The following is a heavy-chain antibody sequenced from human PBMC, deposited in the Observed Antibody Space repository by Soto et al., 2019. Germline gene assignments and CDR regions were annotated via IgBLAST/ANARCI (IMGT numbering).Heavy chain of an antibody. CDR2: IYYSGST. CDR3: ARDRAYGSGSYDDY. Sequence: QVQLQESGPGLVKPSQTLSLTCTVSGGSISSGGYYWSWIRQHPRKGLEWIGYIYYSGSTYYNPSLKSRVTISVNTSKKQFSLKLSSVTAADKAVDYCARDRAYGSGSYDDYWGQGTLVTVSS. CDR1: GGSISSGGYY. D-gene: IGHD3-10*01. V-gene: IGHV4-31*03. J-gene: IGHJ4*02.